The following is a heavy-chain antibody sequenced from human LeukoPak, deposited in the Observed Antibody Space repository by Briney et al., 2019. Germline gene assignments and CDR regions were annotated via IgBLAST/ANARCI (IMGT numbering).Heavy chain of an antibody. Sequence: PGGSLRLSCAASGFTFSSYEMNWVRQAPGKGLEWVSYITKSGSTIYYADSVKGRFTISRDNAKNSLYLQMNSLRVEGTAVYYCARDSSSAAFDYWGQGTLVTVSS. CDR3: ARDSSSAAFDY. V-gene: IGHV3-48*03. CDR2: ITKSGSTI. D-gene: IGHD2-15*01. CDR1: GFTFSSYE. J-gene: IGHJ4*02.